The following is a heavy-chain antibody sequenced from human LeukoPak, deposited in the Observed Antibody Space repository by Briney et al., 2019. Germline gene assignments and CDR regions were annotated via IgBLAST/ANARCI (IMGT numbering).Heavy chain of an antibody. Sequence: GGSLRLSCAASGFTFSNAWMSWVRQAPGKGLEWVGRIKSKTDGGTTDYAAPVKGRFTISRDDSKNTLYLQMNSLKTEDTDVYYCTTASIVVAYYYYYYGMDVWGKGTTVTISS. CDR1: GFTFSNAW. V-gene: IGHV3-15*01. CDR2: IKSKTDGGTT. CDR3: TTASIVVAYYYYYYGMDV. D-gene: IGHD3-22*01. J-gene: IGHJ6*04.